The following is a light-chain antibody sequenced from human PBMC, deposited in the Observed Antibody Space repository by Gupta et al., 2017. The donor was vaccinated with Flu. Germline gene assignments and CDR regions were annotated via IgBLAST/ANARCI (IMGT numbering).Light chain of an antibody. CDR1: SGSVSTSYS. CDR2: STS. J-gene: IGLJ3*02. V-gene: IGLV8-61*01. Sequence: QTVVTQEPSFLVSPGRTVTLTCGLSSGSVSTSYSPTWYQQTPGQAPRTLIYSTSTRSSGVPDRFSGSILGNKAALTITGAQADDESDYYCVLYMGSGVSLFGGGTKLTVL. CDR3: VLYMGSGVSL.